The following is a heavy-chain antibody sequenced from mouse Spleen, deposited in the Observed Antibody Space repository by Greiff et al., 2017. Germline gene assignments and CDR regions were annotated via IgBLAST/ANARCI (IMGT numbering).Heavy chain of an antibody. J-gene: IGHJ4*01. Sequence: EVQLQQSGAELVKPGALVKLSCTASGFNIKDTYMHWVKQRPEQGLAWIGRIDPANGNTKYDPKFQGKATITADTSSNTAYLQLSSLTSEDIACNYCAFVMITYYAMDYWGQGTPVTVSP. CDR1: GFNIKDTY. V-gene: IGHV14-3*02. D-gene: IGHD2-4*01. CDR2: IDPANGNT. CDR3: AFVMITYYAMDY.